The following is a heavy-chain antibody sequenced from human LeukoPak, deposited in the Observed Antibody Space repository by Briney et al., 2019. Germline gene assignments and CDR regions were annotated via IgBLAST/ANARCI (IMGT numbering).Heavy chain of an antibody. D-gene: IGHD3-10*01. CDR1: GFTVSSNY. J-gene: IGHJ5*02. CDR2: IYSGGST. V-gene: IGHV3-66*01. CDR3: ARTATFGMAEFDP. Sequence: GGSLRVSCAASGFTVSSNYMSWVRQAPGNGLEWVSVIYSGGSTYYADSVKGRFTISRDNSKNTLYLQMNSLRAEDTAVYYCARTATFGMAEFDPWGQGTLVTVSS.